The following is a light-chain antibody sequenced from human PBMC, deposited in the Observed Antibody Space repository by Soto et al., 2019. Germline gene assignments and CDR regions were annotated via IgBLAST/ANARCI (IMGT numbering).Light chain of an antibody. J-gene: IGKJ1*01. CDR2: GAS. CDR3: QQSYSTLWT. Sequence: DIHLTQSPSSLSAAVGDRVTITCRASQSISSYLNWYQQKPGKAPKLLVHGASSLQSGVPSRFSGTGSGTDFTLTISSLQPEDFATYYCQQSYSTLWTFGQGTKVDIK. CDR1: QSISSY. V-gene: IGKV1-39*01.